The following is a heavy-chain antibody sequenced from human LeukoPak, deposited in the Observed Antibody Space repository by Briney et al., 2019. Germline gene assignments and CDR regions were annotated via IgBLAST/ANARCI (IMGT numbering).Heavy chain of an antibody. CDR2: ISGSGDST. J-gene: IGHJ6*02. V-gene: IGHV3-23*01. Sequence: PGGSLRLSCAASGFTFSSYAMSWVRQAPGKGLEWVLGISGSGDSTYYADSVKGRFTISRENSKNTLYLQMNSLRAEDTAVYYCAKTIVVVTPGGMDVWGQGTTVTVSS. CDR3: AKTIVVVTPGGMDV. CDR1: GFTFSSYA. D-gene: IGHD2-21*02.